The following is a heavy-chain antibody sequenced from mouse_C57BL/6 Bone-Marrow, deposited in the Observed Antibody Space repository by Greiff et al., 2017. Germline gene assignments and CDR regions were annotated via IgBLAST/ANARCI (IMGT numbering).Heavy chain of an antibody. J-gene: IGHJ1*03. D-gene: IGHD1-1*01. CDR1: GFNIKDDY. CDR3: TSLGTTVVAPYWYFDV. Sequence: VQLQQSGAELVRPGASVKLSCTASGFNIKDDYMHWVKQRPEQGLEWIGWIDPENGDTEYASKFQGKANITADTSSNTAYLQLSSLTSEDTACYYCTSLGTTVVAPYWYFDVWGTGTTVTVSS. CDR2: IDPENGDT. V-gene: IGHV14-4*01.